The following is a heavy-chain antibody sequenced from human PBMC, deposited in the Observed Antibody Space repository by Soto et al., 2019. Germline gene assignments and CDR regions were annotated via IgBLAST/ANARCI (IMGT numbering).Heavy chain of an antibody. D-gene: IGHD1-7*01. CDR2: TYYRSRWYN. CDR1: GDSVSSNSAA. CDR3: AGTISLQWYYMVV. Sequence: SQTLSLTCVISGDSVSSNSAAWNWIRQSPSRGLEGLGRTYYRSRWYNDYAVSVRSRITVNADTSKNQFSLHLNSVTPEDTAVYYCAGTISLQWYYMVVWDKGTTVTVSS. V-gene: IGHV6-1*01. J-gene: IGHJ6*03.